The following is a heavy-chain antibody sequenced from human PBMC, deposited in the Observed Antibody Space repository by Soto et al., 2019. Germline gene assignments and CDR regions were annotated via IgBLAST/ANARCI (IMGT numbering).Heavy chain of an antibody. V-gene: IGHV1-69*13. J-gene: IGHJ6*02. CDR2: IIPIFGTA. CDR3: ARDWAYASFYGSGNGLHYGMDV. Sequence: ASVKVSCKASGGTFSSYAISWVRQAPGQGLEWMGGIIPIFGTANYAQKFQGRVTITADESTSTAYMELSSLRSEDTAVYYCARDWAYASFYGSGNGLHYGMDVWRQGTTVTVSS. CDR1: GGTFSSYA. D-gene: IGHD3-10*01.